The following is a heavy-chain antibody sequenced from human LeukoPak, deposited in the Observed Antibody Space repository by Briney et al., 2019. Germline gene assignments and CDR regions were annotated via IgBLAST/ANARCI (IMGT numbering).Heavy chain of an antibody. J-gene: IGHJ4*02. CDR1: GYTFTGYY. Sequence: ASVKASCKASGYTFTGYYMHWVRQAPGQGLEWMGWINPNSGGTNYAQKFQGRVTMTRDTSISTAYMELSRLRSDDTAVYYCARVGKGEVAYDYWGQGTLVTVSS. D-gene: IGHD5-12*01. V-gene: IGHV1-2*02. CDR3: ARVGKGEVAYDY. CDR2: INPNSGGT.